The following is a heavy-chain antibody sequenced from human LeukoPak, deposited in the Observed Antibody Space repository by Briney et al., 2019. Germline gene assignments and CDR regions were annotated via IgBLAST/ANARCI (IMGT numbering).Heavy chain of an antibody. D-gene: IGHD5-12*01. CDR2: INAGNGNT. J-gene: IGHJ4*02. CDR3: ARGLGARGYDWIDY. V-gene: IGHV1-3*01. CDR1: GYTFTSYA. Sequence: ASVKVSCKASGYTFTSYAMHWVRQAPGQRLEWMGWINAGNGNTKYSQKFQGRVTITRDTSASTAYMELSSLRSEDTAVYYCARGLGARGYDWIDYWGQGTLVTVSS.